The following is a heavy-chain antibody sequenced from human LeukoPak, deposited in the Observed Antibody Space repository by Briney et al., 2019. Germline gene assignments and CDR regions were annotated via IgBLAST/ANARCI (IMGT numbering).Heavy chain of an antibody. J-gene: IGHJ3*02. CDR1: GGTFSSYA. CDR2: IIPIFGTA. V-gene: IGHV1-69*13. CDR3: ARVPGYSYALGAFDI. Sequence: SVKVSCKASGGTFSSYAISWVRQAPGQGLEWMGGIIPIFGTANYAQKFQGRVTITADESTSTAYMELSSLRSEDTAVYYCARVPGYSYALGAFDIWGQGTMVTVSS. D-gene: IGHD5-18*01.